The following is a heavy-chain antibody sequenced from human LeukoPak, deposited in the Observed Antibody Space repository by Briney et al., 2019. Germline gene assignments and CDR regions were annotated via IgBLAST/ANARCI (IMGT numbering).Heavy chain of an antibody. CDR3: ARDVSSSEGDFDY. V-gene: IGHV3-33*01. CDR2: IWYDGSNK. CDR1: GFTFSSYC. J-gene: IGHJ4*02. Sequence: SLRLSCAASGFTFSSYCMHWVRQAPGKGLEGVAVIWYDGSNKYYADSVKGRFTISRDNYKNTLYLQMKSLRAEDTAVYYCARDVSSSEGDFDYWGQGTLVTVSS. D-gene: IGHD6-13*01.